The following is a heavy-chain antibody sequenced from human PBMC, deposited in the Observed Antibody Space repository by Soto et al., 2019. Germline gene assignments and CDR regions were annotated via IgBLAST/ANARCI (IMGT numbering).Heavy chain of an antibody. J-gene: IGHJ4*02. CDR1: GYTFTSYY. V-gene: IGHV1-46*01. D-gene: IGHD6-6*01. CDR2: INPSGGST. CDR3: ASSEYSSSSYFDY. Sequence: ASVKVSCKASGYTFTSYYMHWVRQAPGQGLEWMGIINPSGGSTSYAQKFQGRVTMTRDTCTSTVYMELSSLRSEDTAVYYFASSEYSSSSYFDYLGQGTLVTVS.